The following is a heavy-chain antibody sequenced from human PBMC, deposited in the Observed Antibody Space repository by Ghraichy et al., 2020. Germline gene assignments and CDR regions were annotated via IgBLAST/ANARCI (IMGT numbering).Heavy chain of an antibody. CDR1: GFTFSSYA. J-gene: IGHJ4*02. V-gene: IGHV3-23*01. Sequence: GGSLRLSCAASGFTFSSYAMSWVRQAPGKGLEWVSAISGSGGSTYYADSVKGRFTISRDNSKNTLYLQMNSLRAEDTAVYYCAKHSYCSGGSCYSLPDYWGQGTLVTVSS. D-gene: IGHD2-15*01. CDR3: AKHSYCSGGSCYSLPDY. CDR2: ISGSGGST.